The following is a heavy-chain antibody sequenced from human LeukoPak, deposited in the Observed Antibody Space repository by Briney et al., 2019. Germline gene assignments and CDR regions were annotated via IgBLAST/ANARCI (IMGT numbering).Heavy chain of an antibody. Sequence: SETLSLTCTVSGGSISSYYWSWIRQPPGKGLEWIGYIYYSGSTNYNPSLKSRVTISVDTSKNQFSLKLSSVTAADTAVYYCARGRDCSSTSCYSGYYYYSMDVWGQGTTVTVSS. CDR1: GGSISSYY. CDR3: ARGRDCSSTSCYSGYYYYSMDV. D-gene: IGHD2-2*02. J-gene: IGHJ6*02. CDR2: IYYSGST. V-gene: IGHV4-59*01.